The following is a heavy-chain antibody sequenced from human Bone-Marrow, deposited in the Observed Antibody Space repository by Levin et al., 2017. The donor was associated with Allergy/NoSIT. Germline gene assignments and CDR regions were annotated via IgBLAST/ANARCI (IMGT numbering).Heavy chain of an antibody. CDR3: ARLDLITGIDY. CDR1: GFTVSNNY. Sequence: GGSLRLSCVVSGFTVSNNYMSWVRQAPGKGLEWVSVMYSGGSAYYADSVKGRLTISRDNSKNTAYLQMNSLRAEDTAVYYCARLDLITGIDYWGQGTLVTVSS. D-gene: IGHD1-14*01. V-gene: IGHV3-66*02. J-gene: IGHJ4*02. CDR2: MYSGGSA.